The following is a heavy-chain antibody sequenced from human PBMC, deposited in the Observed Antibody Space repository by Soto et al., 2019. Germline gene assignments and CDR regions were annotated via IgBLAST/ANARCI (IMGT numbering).Heavy chain of an antibody. V-gene: IGHV5-51*01. CDR2: IYPGDSDT. J-gene: IGHJ6*02. D-gene: IGHD2-21*02. CDR3: ARHSSARGEPPVVVTAIGYYGMDV. Sequence: GESLKISCKGSGYSFTSYWIGWVRQMPGKGLEWMGIIYPGDSDTRYSPSFQGQVTISADKSISTAYLQWSSLKASDTAMYYCARHSSARGEPPVVVTAIGYYGMDVWGQGTTVTVSS. CDR1: GYSFTSYW.